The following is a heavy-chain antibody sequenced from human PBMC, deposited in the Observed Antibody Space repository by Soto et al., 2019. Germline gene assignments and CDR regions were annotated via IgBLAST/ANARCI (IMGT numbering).Heavy chain of an antibody. V-gene: IGHV3-23*01. J-gene: IGHJ4*02. D-gene: IGHD1-20*01. CDR1: GFTFSTYA. CDR3: AKDGIGHTSLHHFDS. Sequence: EVQLLESGGGLVQPGGSLRLSCAASGFTFSTYAMSWVRQAPGKGLEWVSTIKGGGGSTYYADSVKGRFTISRDNSKNTLYLRMNSLRAGDTAVYYGAKDGIGHTSLHHFDSWGQGTLATVSS. CDR2: IKGGGGST.